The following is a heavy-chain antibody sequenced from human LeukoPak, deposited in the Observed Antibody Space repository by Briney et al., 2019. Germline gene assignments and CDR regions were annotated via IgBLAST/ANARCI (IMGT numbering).Heavy chain of an antibody. D-gene: IGHD2-2*01. CDR3: ARVLVVVPAAMREYYYYMDV. CDR1: GGSISSYY. V-gene: IGHV4-59*01. Sequence: SETLSLTCTVCGGSISSYYWSWIRQPPGKGLEWIGYIYYSGSTNYNPSLKSRVTISVDTSRNQFSLKLSSVTAADTAVYYCARVLVVVPAAMREYYYYMDVWGKGTTVTVSS. CDR2: IYYSGST. J-gene: IGHJ6*03.